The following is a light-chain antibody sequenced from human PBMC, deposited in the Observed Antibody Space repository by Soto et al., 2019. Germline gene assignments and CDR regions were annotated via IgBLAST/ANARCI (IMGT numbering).Light chain of an antibody. CDR3: LQNRSYPLT. CDR1: QGIDNY. V-gene: IGKV1-17*03. CDR2: AAS. J-gene: IGKJ4*01. Sequence: DIQMTQSPSAMSASVGDRVTITCRASQGIDNYLAWFQQKPGKVPQRLIYAASTLQRGVPSRFSGSGSGTESTLTISSLQTEDFATDYCLQNRSYPLTFGGGTKVEIK.